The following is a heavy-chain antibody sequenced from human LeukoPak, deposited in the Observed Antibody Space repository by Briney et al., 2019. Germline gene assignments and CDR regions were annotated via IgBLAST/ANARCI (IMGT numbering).Heavy chain of an antibody. Sequence: PGGSLRLSCVASGFTFSIDWMHWVRQAPGKGLVWVSRIKSDGSSTTYADSVKGRFTISRDNAKNTLYLQMNSLRAEDTAVYYCARALSPVQADNWGQGTLVTVSA. CDR1: GFTFSIDW. CDR3: ARALSPVQADN. J-gene: IGHJ4*02. V-gene: IGHV3-74*01. CDR2: IKSDGSST.